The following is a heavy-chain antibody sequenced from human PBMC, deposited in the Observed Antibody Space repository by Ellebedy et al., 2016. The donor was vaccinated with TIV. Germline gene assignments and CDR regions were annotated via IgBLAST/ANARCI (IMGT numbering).Heavy chain of an antibody. CDR1: GGSVSSTPYY. J-gene: IGHJ4*02. V-gene: IGHV4-39*01. Sequence: GSLRLXXTVSGGSVSSTPYYWGWIRQTPGRGLEWIATTHYSGSTFYNSSLQSRVTVSADTSKNQFSLKLSSVTAPDTAVYYCARLRQTGNQGRGYFDHWGQGTLVTVSS. D-gene: IGHD7-27*01. CDR3: ARLRQTGNQGRGYFDH. CDR2: THYSGST.